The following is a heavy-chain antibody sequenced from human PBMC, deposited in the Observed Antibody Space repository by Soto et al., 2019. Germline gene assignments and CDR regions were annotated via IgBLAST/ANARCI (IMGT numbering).Heavy chain of an antibody. CDR2: ISAYNGNT. CDR1: GYTFTSYG. Sequence: ASVKVSCKASGYTFTSYGISWVRQAPGQGLEWMGWISAYNGNTNYAQKLQGRVTMTTDTSTSTAYMELRSLRSDDTAVYYCARWGVWSSSGVHYYYYGMDVWGQGTTVTVSS. V-gene: IGHV1-18*01. D-gene: IGHD6-6*01. CDR3: ARWGVWSSSGVHYYYYGMDV. J-gene: IGHJ6*02.